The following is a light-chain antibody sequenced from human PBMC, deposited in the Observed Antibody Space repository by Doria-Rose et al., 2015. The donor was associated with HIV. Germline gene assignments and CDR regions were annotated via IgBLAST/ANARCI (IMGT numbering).Light chain of an antibody. CDR1: QRIKSSY. V-gene: IGKV3-20*01. Sequence: TQSPGTLSLSPRQRAILSCSVSQRIKSSYLAWYQQKPGQAPRLLIYDASTRATGIPDRFSGSGSGTDFTLTISRLEPEDVAVYYCQQYGTSRGTFGQGTRLEIK. CDR3: QQYGTSRGT. J-gene: IGKJ5*01. CDR2: DAS.